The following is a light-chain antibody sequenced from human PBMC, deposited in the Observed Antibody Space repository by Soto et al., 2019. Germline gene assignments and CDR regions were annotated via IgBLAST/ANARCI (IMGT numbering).Light chain of an antibody. Sequence: QSVLTQPASVSGSPGQSITISCTGTSGDIGGYNYVSWYQQHPGKAPKLLISEVTNRPSGVSNRFSGSKSGNTASLTISGLQAEDEADYYCSSYTSSSTLVYVFGTGTKLTVL. CDR1: SGDIGGYNY. CDR2: EVT. CDR3: SSYTSSSTLVYV. V-gene: IGLV2-14*01. J-gene: IGLJ1*01.